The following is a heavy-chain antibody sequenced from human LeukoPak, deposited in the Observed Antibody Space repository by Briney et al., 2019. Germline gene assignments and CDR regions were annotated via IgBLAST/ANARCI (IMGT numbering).Heavy chain of an antibody. CDR1: GYTFTSYG. J-gene: IGHJ4*02. D-gene: IGHD3-22*01. Sequence: ASVKVSXKASGYTFTSYGISWVRQAPGQGLEWMGWISAYNGNTNYAQKLQGRVTMTTDTSTSTAYMELRSLRSDDTAVYYCARVPAIVVVTNTPDYWGQGTLVTVSS. CDR3: ARVPAIVVVTNTPDY. CDR2: ISAYNGNT. V-gene: IGHV1-18*01.